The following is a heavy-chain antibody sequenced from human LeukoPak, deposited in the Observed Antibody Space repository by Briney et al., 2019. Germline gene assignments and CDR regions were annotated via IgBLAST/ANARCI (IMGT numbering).Heavy chain of an antibody. CDR3: AKSRSVGGTTAMDV. D-gene: IGHD1-26*01. V-gene: IGHV3-43*02. J-gene: IGHJ6*02. CDR2: ITGDGSST. CDR1: GFTFDDYA. Sequence: GGSLRLSCAASGFTFDDYAMYWVRQAPGKGLEWVSLITGDGSSTYYADSVKGRFTISRDNSENSLFLQMNSLRSEDTAVYYCAKSRSVGGTTAMDVWGQGTTVTVSS.